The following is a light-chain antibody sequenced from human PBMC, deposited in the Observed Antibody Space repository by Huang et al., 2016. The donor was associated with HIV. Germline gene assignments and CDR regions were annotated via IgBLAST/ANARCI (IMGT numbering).Light chain of an antibody. Sequence: EIVMTQSPATLSVSPGERATLSCRASQNIGGSLAWYQKKPGQAPRLLIYEASTWATGIPARFSGSESGTDFTLTISSLQSEDFAVYYCQQYNDWSAVTFGGGTKVEI. CDR1: QNIGGS. J-gene: IGKJ4*01. CDR2: EAS. CDR3: QQYNDWSAVT. V-gene: IGKV3-15*01.